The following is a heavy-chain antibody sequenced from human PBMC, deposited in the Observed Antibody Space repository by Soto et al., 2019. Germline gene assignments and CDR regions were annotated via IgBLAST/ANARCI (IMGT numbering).Heavy chain of an antibody. CDR1: GDSVSSNNAA. D-gene: IGHD6-19*01. V-gene: IGHV6-1*01. Sequence: PSQTLSLTCAISGDSVSSNNAAWNWIRQSPSRGLEWLGRTYYRSKWYFDYAVSVKSRITVNPDTSKNQFSLQMNSVTPEDTAVYYCARATAVAGNGAPVSDIWGQGTMVTVSS. CDR3: ARATAVAGNGAPVSDI. J-gene: IGHJ3*02. CDR2: TYYRSKWYF.